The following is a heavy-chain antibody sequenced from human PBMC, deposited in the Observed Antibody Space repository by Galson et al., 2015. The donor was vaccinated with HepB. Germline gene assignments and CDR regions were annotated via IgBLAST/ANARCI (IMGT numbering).Heavy chain of an antibody. D-gene: IGHD6-13*01. J-gene: IGHJ4*02. CDR1: GGSISSSSYY. V-gene: IGHV4-39*01. Sequence: SETLSLTCTVSGGSISSSSYYWGWIRQPPGKGLEWIGSIYYSGSTYYNPSLKSRVTISVDTSKNQFSLKLSSVTAADTAVYYCARRSQSSWQYIFDYWGQGTLVTVSS. CDR3: ARRSQSSWQYIFDY. CDR2: IYYSGST.